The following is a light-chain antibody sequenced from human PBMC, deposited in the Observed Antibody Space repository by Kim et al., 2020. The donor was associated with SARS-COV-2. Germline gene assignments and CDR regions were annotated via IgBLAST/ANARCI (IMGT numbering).Light chain of an antibody. Sequence: DVLLTQSPSTLSASVGDRVTITCRASEDLGGPWLAWYQQKAGLAPKLLISQVSFLETGVPARFSGGGSGTEFTLTINSLQPDDFATYYCQHFSSYSQSSFGPGTKLEIK. CDR1: EDLGGPW. J-gene: IGKJ2*01. V-gene: IGKV1-5*01. CDR2: QVS. CDR3: QHFSSYSQSS.